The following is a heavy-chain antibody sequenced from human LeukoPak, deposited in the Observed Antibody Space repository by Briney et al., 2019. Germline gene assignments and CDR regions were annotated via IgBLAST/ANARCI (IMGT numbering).Heavy chain of an antibody. V-gene: IGHV1-2*06. J-gene: IGHJ5*02. Sequence: ASVKVSRKASGSTFTGYYMHWVRQAPGQGLEWMGRINPNSGGTNYAQKFQGRVTMTRDTSISTAYMELSRLRSEDTAVYYCATLEQQLVRDNWFDPWGQGTLVTVSS. CDR2: INPNSGGT. D-gene: IGHD6-13*01. CDR1: GSTFTGYY. CDR3: ATLEQQLVRDNWFDP.